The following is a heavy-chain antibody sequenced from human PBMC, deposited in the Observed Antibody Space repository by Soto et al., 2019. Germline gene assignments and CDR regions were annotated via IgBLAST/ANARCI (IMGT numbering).Heavy chain of an antibody. Sequence: SETLSLTCTVSGGSISSSSYYWGWIRQPPGKGLEWIGSIYYSGSTYYNPSLKSRVTISVDTSKNQFSLKLSSVTAADTAVYYCARGFSSGPPSNDYWGQGTLVTVSS. CDR3: ARGFSSGPPSNDY. CDR1: GGSISSSSYY. D-gene: IGHD6-19*01. CDR2: IYYSGST. V-gene: IGHV4-39*01. J-gene: IGHJ4*02.